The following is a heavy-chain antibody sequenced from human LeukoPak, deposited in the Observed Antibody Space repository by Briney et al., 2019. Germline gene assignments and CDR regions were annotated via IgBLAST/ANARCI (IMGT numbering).Heavy chain of an antibody. CDR2: ISASGGST. J-gene: IGHJ4*02. V-gene: IGHV3-23*01. Sequence: ETLSLTCTVSGGSVSSDYWNWIRQPPGKGLEWVSSISASGGSTYHADSVKGRFTISRDNSKNTVHLQMNGLRADDTALYYCAKGALAAAGSGFEYWGQGTLVTVFS. CDR3: AKGALAAAGSGFEY. CDR1: GGSVSSDY. D-gene: IGHD6-13*01.